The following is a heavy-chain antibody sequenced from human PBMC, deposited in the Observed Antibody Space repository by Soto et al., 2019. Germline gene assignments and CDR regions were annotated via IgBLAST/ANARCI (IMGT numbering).Heavy chain of an antibody. CDR2: TRNKANSYTT. CDR1: GFTFSDHY. CDR3: ARFSGPEGSLRQLVLLQYMPTLHDY. Sequence: GGSLRLSCAASGFTFSDHYMDWVRQAPGKGLEWVGRTRNKANSYTTEYAASVKGRFTISRDDSKNSLYLQMNSLKTEDTAVYYCARFSGPEGSLRQLVLLQYMPTLHDYWGQGTLVTVSS. J-gene: IGHJ4*02. V-gene: IGHV3-72*01. D-gene: IGHD6-13*01.